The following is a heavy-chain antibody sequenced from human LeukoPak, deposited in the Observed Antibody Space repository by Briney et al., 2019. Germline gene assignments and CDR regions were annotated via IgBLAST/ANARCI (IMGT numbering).Heavy chain of an antibody. D-gene: IGHD2-2*01. V-gene: IGHV3-7*01. CDR2: IKQDGSEK. CDR1: GFTFSSYW. CDR3: ARDWRYCSSTSCYNFDY. Sequence: GGSLRLSCAASGFTFSSYWMSWVRQAPGKGREWVANIKQDGSEKYYVDSVRGRYTISTDNAKNSLYLQMHSLRAEDTAVYYCARDWRYCSSTSCYNFDYWGHGTLVTASS. J-gene: IGHJ4*01.